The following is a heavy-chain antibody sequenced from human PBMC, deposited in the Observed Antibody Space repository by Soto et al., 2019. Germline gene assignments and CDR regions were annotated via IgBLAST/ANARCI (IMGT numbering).Heavy chain of an antibody. Sequence: EASVKVSCKASGYTFTSYAMHWVRQAPGQRLEWMGWINAGNGNTKYSQKFQGRVTITRDTSASTAYMELSSLRSEDTAVYYCSGSYSYYGMDVWGQGTTVTVSS. CDR2: INAGNGNT. J-gene: IGHJ6*02. CDR3: SGSYSYYGMDV. CDR1: GYTFTSYA. V-gene: IGHV1-3*01. D-gene: IGHD3-10*01.